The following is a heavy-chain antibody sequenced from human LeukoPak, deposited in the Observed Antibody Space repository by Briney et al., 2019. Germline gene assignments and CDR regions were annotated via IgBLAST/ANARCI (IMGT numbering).Heavy chain of an antibody. Sequence: SETLSLTCTVSGGSISSYYWSWIRQPPGKGLEWIGYIYYSGSTNYNPSLKSRVTISVDTSKNQFSLKLSSVTAADTAVYYCARDQRGLYDYWGQGTLVTVSS. CDR3: ARDQRGLYDY. D-gene: IGHD3-16*01. CDR1: GGSISSYY. J-gene: IGHJ4*02. CDR2: IYYSGST. V-gene: IGHV4-59*01.